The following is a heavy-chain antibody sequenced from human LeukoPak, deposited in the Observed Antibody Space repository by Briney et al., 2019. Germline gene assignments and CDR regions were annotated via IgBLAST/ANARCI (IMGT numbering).Heavy chain of an antibody. J-gene: IGHJ4*02. V-gene: IGHV3-23*01. Sequence: GGSLRLSCAASGFTFSSYAMSWVRQAPGKGLEWVSAISGSGGSTYYADSVKGRFTISRDNSKNTLYLQMNSLRAEDTAVYYCARGRHWTYYSDSGGNYLLDHWGQGTLVTVSS. CDR3: ARGRHWTYYSDSGGNYLLDH. CDR1: GFTFSSYA. D-gene: IGHD3-22*01. CDR2: ISGSGGST.